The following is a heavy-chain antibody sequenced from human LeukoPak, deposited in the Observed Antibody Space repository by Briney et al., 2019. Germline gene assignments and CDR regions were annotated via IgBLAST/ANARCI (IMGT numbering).Heavy chain of an antibody. V-gene: IGHV3-7*03. CDR3: AKDRYSSSWYAFDI. J-gene: IGHJ3*02. CDR2: INQDGSEK. Sequence: GGSLRLSCAASGFTFSSYWMTWVRQAPGKGLEWVANINQDGSEKYYVDSVKGRFTISRDNAKNSLYLQMNSLRAEDMALYYCAKDRYSSSWYAFDIWGQGTMVTVSS. D-gene: IGHD6-13*01. CDR1: GFTFSSYW.